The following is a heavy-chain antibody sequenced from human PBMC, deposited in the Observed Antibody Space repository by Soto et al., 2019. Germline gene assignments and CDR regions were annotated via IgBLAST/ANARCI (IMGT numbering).Heavy chain of an antibody. V-gene: IGHV4-59*01. CDR2: AYYSGST. CDR3: ARGGTVPAPRAFDV. CDR1: SGTISTYY. D-gene: IGHD2-2*01. Sequence: QVQLQESGPGLVKPSETLSLTCTVSSGTISTYYWSWIRQPPGKGLDWIGYAYYSGSTNYNPSLKSRVTISVDTSKNQFSLRLSSVTAADTAVYYCARGGTVPAPRAFDVWGQGTMVTVSS. J-gene: IGHJ3*01.